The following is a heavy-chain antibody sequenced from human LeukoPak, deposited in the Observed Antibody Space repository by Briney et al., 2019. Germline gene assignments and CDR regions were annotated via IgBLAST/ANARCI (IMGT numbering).Heavy chain of an antibody. CDR2: INHSGST. CDR3: ARGYCSGGSCYQVDY. D-gene: IGHD2-15*01. V-gene: IGHV4-34*01. CDR1: GGSFSGYY. Sequence: SETLSPTCAVYGGSFSGYYWSWIRQPPGKGLEWIGEINHSGSTNYNPSLRSRVTISVDTSKNQFSLKLSSVTAADTAVYYCARGYCSGGSCYQVDYWGQGTLVTVSS. J-gene: IGHJ4*02.